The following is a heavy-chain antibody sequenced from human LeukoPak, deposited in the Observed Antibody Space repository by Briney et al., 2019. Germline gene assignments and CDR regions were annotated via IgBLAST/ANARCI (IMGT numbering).Heavy chain of an antibody. D-gene: IGHD3-10*01. Sequence: PGGSLRLSCAASGFRFSSYAMSWVRQAPGKGLEWVSAISGSGGSTYCADSVKGRFTISRDDSKNTLYLQMNSLRAGDTAVYYCAKDLYGSALDYFDYWGQGTLVTVSS. V-gene: IGHV3-23*01. CDR3: AKDLYGSALDYFDY. J-gene: IGHJ4*02. CDR1: GFRFSSYA. CDR2: ISGSGGST.